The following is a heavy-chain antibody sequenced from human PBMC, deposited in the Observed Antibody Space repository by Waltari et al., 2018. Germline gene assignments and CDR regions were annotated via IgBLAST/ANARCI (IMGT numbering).Heavy chain of an antibody. V-gene: IGHV4-34*01. CDR2: ISHTGDT. Sequence: QVQLQQWGAGLLKPSATLSLTCAVYGGSFYSYYWTWVRQAPGKRLQWIGEISHTGDTYYNASLKSRVTMLIDASKNQFSLKLRSVTAADAAIYYCASRGGGITPLTVWGQGTPVTVSS. D-gene: IGHD4-4*01. CDR3: ASRGGGITPLTV. J-gene: IGHJ4*02. CDR1: GGSFYSYY.